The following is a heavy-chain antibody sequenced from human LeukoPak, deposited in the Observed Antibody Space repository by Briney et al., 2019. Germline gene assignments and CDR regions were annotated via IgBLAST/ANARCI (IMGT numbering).Heavy chain of an antibody. Sequence: PGGSLRLSCAASGFTFTSYAMSWVRQAPGKGLEWVSVISGSGGTTYYADSVKGRFTISRDDAKSTLYLQMNSLRAEDTAVYYCARSGWPYYFDYWGQGTLVTVSS. CDR3: ARSGWPYYFDY. D-gene: IGHD3-22*01. V-gene: IGHV3-23*01. J-gene: IGHJ4*02. CDR1: GFTFTSYA. CDR2: ISGSGGTT.